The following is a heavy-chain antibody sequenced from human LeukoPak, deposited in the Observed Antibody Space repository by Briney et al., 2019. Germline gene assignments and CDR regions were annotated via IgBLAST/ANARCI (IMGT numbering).Heavy chain of an antibody. Sequence: SETLSLTCAVYGGSLSGYYWSWIRQPPGKGLEWIGEINHSGSTNYNPSLKSRVTISVDTSKNQFSLKLSSVTAADTAVYYCARASSYGSGSYYPYSITKSKWDYWGQGTLVTVSS. J-gene: IGHJ4*02. V-gene: IGHV4-34*01. CDR3: ARASSYGSGSYYPYSITKSKWDY. CDR2: INHSGST. D-gene: IGHD3-10*01. CDR1: GGSLSGYY.